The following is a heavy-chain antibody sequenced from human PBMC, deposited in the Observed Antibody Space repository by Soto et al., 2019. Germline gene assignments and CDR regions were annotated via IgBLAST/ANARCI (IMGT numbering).Heavy chain of an antibody. V-gene: IGHV3-23*01. J-gene: IGHJ1*01. Sequence: GGSLRLSCAASGFTFNTFHMNWVRQTPGKGLEWVTNISGSGASTYYKDSVKGRFTISRDNSKNTLYLQMNSLRVEDTAIYYCVKEESREVADGRKFFQHWGQGTPVTVSS. CDR1: GFTFNTFH. CDR2: ISGSGAST. D-gene: IGHD6-13*01. CDR3: VKEESREVADGRKFFQH.